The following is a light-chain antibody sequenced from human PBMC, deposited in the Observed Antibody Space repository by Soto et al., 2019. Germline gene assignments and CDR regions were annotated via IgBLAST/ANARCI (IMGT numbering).Light chain of an antibody. CDR1: QSVSSSY. V-gene: IGKV3-20*01. CDR3: QQYGSSQS. CDR2: GAS. J-gene: IGKJ1*01. Sequence: EIVLTQSPGTLSLSPGERATLSCRASQSVSSSYLAWYQQKPGQAPRLLIYGASSRATGITDRFSGSGSGTDFTLTISRLEPADFAVYYCQQYGSSQSFGQGTKVEIK.